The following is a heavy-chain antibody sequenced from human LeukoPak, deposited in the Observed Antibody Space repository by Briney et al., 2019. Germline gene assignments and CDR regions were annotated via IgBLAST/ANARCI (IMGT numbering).Heavy chain of an antibody. CDR1: GFTFSSYG. CDR3: ARDRGGGHMDV. J-gene: IGHJ6*03. V-gene: IGHV3-13*01. CDR2: IGTTGDT. Sequence: GGTLRLSCAASGFTFSSYGMSWVRQAPGKGLEWVSAIGTTGDTYYPGSVKGRFTISRENAKNSLYLQMNSLRAGDTAVYYCARDRGGGHMDVWGEGTTVTISS. D-gene: IGHD2-15*01.